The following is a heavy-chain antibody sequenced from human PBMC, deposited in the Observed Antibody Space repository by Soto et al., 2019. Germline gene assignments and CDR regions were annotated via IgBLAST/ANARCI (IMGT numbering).Heavy chain of an antibody. CDR2: IYYSGST. J-gene: IGHJ4*02. CDR3: ARPAGYSYGTFFDY. Sequence: SETLSLTCTVSGGSISSSSYYWGWIRQPPGKGLEWIGSIYYSGSTYYNPSLKSRVTISVDTSKNQFSLKLSSVTAADTAVYYCARPAGYSYGTFFDYWGQGTLVTVSS. CDR1: GGSISSSSYY. V-gene: IGHV4-39*01. D-gene: IGHD5-18*01.